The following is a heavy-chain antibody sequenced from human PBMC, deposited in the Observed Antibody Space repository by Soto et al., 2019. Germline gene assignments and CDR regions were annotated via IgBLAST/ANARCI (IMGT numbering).Heavy chain of an antibody. J-gene: IGHJ6*02. Sequence: PSETLSLTCAVYGGSFSGYYWSWIRQPPGKGLEWIGEINHSGSTNYNPSLKSRVTISVDTSKNHFSLKLSSVTAADTAVYYCARYYDFWSGYQAPDGMDVWGQGTTVTVSS. CDR3: ARYYDFWSGYQAPDGMDV. CDR2: INHSGST. V-gene: IGHV4-34*01. CDR1: GGSFSGYY. D-gene: IGHD3-3*01.